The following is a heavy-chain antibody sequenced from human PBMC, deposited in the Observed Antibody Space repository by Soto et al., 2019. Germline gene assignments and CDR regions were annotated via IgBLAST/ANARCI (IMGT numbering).Heavy chain of an antibody. J-gene: IGHJ4*02. D-gene: IGHD3-22*01. CDR2: IYPNDSRV. V-gene: IGHV5-51*01. CDR3: ARELAGGYYDSTGYVDS. CDR1: GYRFSSYW. Sequence: GESLKISCQTSGYRFSSYWIVWVRQMPGKGLEWMGIIYPNDSRVKYNPSVQGQVTMSVDRSISTAYLQWSSLRASDTAVYFCARELAGGYYDSTGYVDSWGQGTLVTVSS.